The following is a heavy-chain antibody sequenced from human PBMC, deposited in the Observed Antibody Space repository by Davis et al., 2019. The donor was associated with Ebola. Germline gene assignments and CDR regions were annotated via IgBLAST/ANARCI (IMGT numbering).Heavy chain of an antibody. CDR3: ARDLGLRYFHLYGMDV. V-gene: IGHV3-23*01. CDR1: GFTFSSYA. Sequence: PGGSLRLSCAASGFTFSSYAMSWVRQAPGKGLEWVSAISGSGGTIYYADSVKGRFTISRDNAKNSLYLQMNSLRAEDTAVYYCARDLGLRYFHLYGMDVWGQGTTVTVSS. J-gene: IGHJ6*02. D-gene: IGHD3-9*01. CDR2: ISGSGGTI.